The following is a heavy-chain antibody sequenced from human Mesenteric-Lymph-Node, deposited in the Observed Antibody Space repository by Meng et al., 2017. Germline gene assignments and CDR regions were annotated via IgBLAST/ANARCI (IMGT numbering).Heavy chain of an antibody. CDR3: ARADELAAAETFDY. J-gene: IGHJ4*02. CDR1: GGSISSYY. V-gene: IGHV4-4*07. CDR2: IYTSGST. Sequence: GSLRLSCTVSGGSISSYYWSWIRQPAGKGLEWIGRIYTSGSTNYNPSLKSRVTMSVDTSKNQFSLQLNSVTPEDTAVYYCARADELAAAETFDYWGQGTLVTVSS. D-gene: IGHD6-13*01.